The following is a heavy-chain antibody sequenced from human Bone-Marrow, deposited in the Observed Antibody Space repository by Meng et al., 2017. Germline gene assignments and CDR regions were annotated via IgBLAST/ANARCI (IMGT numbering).Heavy chain of an antibody. CDR1: GGSISSYY. CDR2: IYTSGST. V-gene: IGHV4-4*07. D-gene: IGHD5-24*01. J-gene: IGHJ3*02. CDR3: ARDQRSLGWLQRKGAFDI. Sequence: SETLSLTCTVFGGSISSYYWSWIRQPAGKGLEWIGRIYTSGSTNYNPSLKSRVTMSVDTSKNQFSLKLSSVTAADTAVYYCARDQRSLGWLQRKGAFDIWGQGTMVTVSS.